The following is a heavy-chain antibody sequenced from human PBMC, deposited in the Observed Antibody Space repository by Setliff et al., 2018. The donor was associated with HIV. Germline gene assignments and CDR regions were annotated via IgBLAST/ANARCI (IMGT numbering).Heavy chain of an antibody. CDR1: GFTFSNYA. CDR2: IWFDGSDQ. V-gene: IGHV3-30*02. CDR3: GKRSTDY. J-gene: IGHJ4*02. Sequence: GGSLRLSCAASGFTFSNYAMHWVRQAPGKGLEWVAYIWFDGSDQSYADSVRGRFTISRDNSKNILYLQMNSLRLEDTAVYYCGKRSTDYWGQGTLVTVSS.